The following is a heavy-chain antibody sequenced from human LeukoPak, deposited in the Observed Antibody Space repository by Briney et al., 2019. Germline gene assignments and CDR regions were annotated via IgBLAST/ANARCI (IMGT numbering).Heavy chain of an antibody. CDR2: MNPNSGNT. CDR1: GHTFTSYD. V-gene: IGHV1-8*01. D-gene: IGHD1-26*01. Sequence: GASVKVSCKASGHTFTSYDINWVRQATGQGLEWMGWMNPNSGNTGYAQKFQGRVTMTRNTSISTAYMELSSLRSEDTAVYYCAREAWDVVGATKAFDIWGQGTMVTVSS. J-gene: IGHJ3*02. CDR3: AREAWDVVGATKAFDI.